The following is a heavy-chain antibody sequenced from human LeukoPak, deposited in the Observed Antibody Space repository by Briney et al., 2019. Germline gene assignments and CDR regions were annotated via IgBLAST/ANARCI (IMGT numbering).Heavy chain of an antibody. CDR2: ISGGGGST. J-gene: IGHJ4*02. CDR1: GFTFTSYS. D-gene: IGHD1-26*01. V-gene: IGHV3-23*01. Sequence: GGSLRLSCAASGFTFTSYSMNWVRQAPGKGLEWVSTISGGGGSTYYADSVKGRFTISRDNSKNTLYLQVNSLRAEDTTVYYCAKGGKWDVTPFDYWGQGTLVTVSS. CDR3: AKGGKWDVTPFDY.